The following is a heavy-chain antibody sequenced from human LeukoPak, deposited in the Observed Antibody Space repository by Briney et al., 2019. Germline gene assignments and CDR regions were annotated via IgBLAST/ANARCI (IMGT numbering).Heavy chain of an antibody. CDR1: SDSISSYY. V-gene: IGHV4-59*01. J-gene: IGHJ4*02. D-gene: IGHD3-10*01. CDR3: ARSELLWFGGVNSGFDY. CDR2: VYYSGST. Sequence: SETLSLTCTVSSDSISSYYWSWIRQPPGKGLEWIGYVYYSGSTNYNPSLKSRVTISVDTSENQFSLKLSSVTAADTAVYYCARSELLWFGGVNSGFDYWGQGTLVTVSS.